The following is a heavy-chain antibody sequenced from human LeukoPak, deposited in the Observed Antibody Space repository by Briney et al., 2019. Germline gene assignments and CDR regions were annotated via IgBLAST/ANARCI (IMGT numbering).Heavy chain of an antibody. V-gene: IGHV3-23*01. Sequence: GGSLRLSCAASGFTFSSSAMSWVRQAPGKGLEWVSAISNNGGYTFYADSVKGRFTISRDNSKNTLYLQMNSLRAEDTAVYYCAKVSSNYYGSGSYQTLDFWGQGTLVTVSS. CDR2: ISNNGGYT. CDR1: GFTFSSSA. J-gene: IGHJ4*02. CDR3: AKVSSNYYGSGSYQTLDF. D-gene: IGHD3-10*01.